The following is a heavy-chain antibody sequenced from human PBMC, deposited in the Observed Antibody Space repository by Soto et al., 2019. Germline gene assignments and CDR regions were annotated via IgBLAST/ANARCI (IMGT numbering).Heavy chain of an antibody. V-gene: IGHV1-58*01. CDR1: GFTFTNSA. J-gene: IGHJ4*02. Sequence: SVKVSCKASGFTFTNSAVQWVLQARGQRLEWIGWIVVGSGNTNYAQMFQERVTITRDMSTTTAYMELSSLRSEDTAVYYCATDKGDSYGYGNYWGQGTLVTVSS. D-gene: IGHD5-18*01. CDR2: IVVGSGNT. CDR3: ATDKGDSYGYGNY.